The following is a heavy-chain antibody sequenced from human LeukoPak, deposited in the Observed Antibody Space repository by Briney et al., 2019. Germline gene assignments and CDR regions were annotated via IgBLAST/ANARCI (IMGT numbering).Heavy chain of an antibody. CDR1: GFTFSSYA. Sequence: GGSLRLSCAVSGFTFSSYAMSWVRQAPGKGLEWVANIKQDGSEKYYVDSVKGRFTISRDNAKNSLYLQMNSLRAEDTAVYYCARAVSNYDFWSGYYPHYYYYMDVWGKGTTVTVSS. J-gene: IGHJ6*03. D-gene: IGHD3-3*01. CDR3: ARAVSNYDFWSGYYPHYYYYMDV. CDR2: IKQDGSEK. V-gene: IGHV3-7*01.